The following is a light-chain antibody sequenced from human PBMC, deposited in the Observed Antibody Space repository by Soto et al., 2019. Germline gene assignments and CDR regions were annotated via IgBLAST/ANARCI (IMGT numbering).Light chain of an antibody. J-gene: IGLJ1*01. CDR1: SSDVGGYNS. CDR2: DVS. Sequence: QSVLTQPASVSGSPGQSITISCTGTSSDVGGYNSVSWYQQHPGKAPKLMNYDVSSRPSGVSNRFSGSKSGNTASLTISGLQAEDEADYYCCSYTSGSTLYVFGAGTKVTVL. CDR3: CSYTSGSTLYV. V-gene: IGLV2-14*01.